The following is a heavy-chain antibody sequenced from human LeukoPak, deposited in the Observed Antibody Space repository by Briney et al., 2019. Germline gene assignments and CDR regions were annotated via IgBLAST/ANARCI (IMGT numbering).Heavy chain of an antibody. CDR2: IWYDGSNK. Sequence: GGSLRLSCAASGFTFSSYGMHWVRQAPGKGLEWVAVIWYDGSNKYYADSVKGRFTISRDNSKNTLYLQMNSLRAEDTAVYYWGRWIIAAGGGYSYGRAVGGQGPTVTVSS. J-gene: IGHJ6*02. V-gene: IGHV3-33*01. D-gene: IGHD6-25*01. CDR3: GRWIIAAGGGYSYGRAV. CDR1: GFTFSSYG.